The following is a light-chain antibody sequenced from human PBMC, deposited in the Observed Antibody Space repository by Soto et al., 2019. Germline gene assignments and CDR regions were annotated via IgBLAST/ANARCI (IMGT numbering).Light chain of an antibody. CDR2: ATS. V-gene: IGLV2-23*01. CDR3: TSFARGSTLV. Sequence: QSALTQPASVSGSPGQSITISCIGTSSDVGSYNLVSWYQQYSGKAPKLTIYATSKRPSGVSNRFSGSKSGDTASLTISGLQAEDEADYYCTSFARGSTLVFGGGTKVTVL. J-gene: IGLJ3*02. CDR1: SSDVGSYNL.